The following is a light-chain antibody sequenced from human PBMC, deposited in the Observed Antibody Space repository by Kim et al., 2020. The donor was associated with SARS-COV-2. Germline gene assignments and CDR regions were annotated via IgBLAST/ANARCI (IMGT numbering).Light chain of an antibody. CDR2: DVN. CDR3: SSYTSSVTLV. V-gene: IGLV2-14*03. CDR1: SGDGGGYNY. Sequence: GQSITISCTGTSGDGGGYNYGAWYQQHPGKAPQLIIYDVNKWPSGVSNRFSGSKSGNTASLTISDLQVEDEADYYCSSYTSSVTLVFGGGTQLTVL. J-gene: IGLJ2*01.